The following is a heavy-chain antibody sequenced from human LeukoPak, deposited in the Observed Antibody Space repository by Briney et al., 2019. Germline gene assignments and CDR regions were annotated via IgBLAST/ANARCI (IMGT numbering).Heavy chain of an antibody. CDR2: IIPIFGTA. V-gene: IGHV1-69*05. J-gene: IGHJ3*02. Sequence: SVKVSCKASGGTFSSYAISWVRQAPGQGLEWMGRIIPIFGTANYARKFQGRVTITTDESTSTAYMELSSLRSEDTAVYYCATASYDSSGRSDGAIDIRGQGIMVTVSS. CDR3: ATASYDSSGRSDGAIDI. D-gene: IGHD3-22*01. CDR1: GGTFSSYA.